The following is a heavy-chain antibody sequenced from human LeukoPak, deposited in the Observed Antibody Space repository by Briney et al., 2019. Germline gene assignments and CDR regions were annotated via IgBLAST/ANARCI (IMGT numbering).Heavy chain of an antibody. CDR2: IYYSGST. D-gene: IGHD6-13*01. CDR3: ARGRIAAAGHEDY. V-gene: IGHV4-30-4*08. CDR1: GGSISSGDYY. J-gene: IGHJ4*02. Sequence: SETLSLTCTVSGGSISSGDYYWSWIRQPPGKGLEWIGYIYYSGSTYYNPSLKSRVTISVDTSKNQFSLKLSSVTAADTAVYYCARGRIAAAGHEDYWGQGTLVTVSS.